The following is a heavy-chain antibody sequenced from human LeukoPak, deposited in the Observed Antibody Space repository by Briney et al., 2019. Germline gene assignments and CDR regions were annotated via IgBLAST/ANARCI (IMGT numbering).Heavy chain of an antibody. J-gene: IGHJ5*02. D-gene: IGHD2-2*01. CDR2: MNPNSGNT. CDR1: GYTFTSYD. V-gene: IGHV1-8*01. Sequence: ASVKVSCKASGYTFTSYDINWVRQATGQGLEWMGWMNPNSGNTGYAQKFQGRVTMTRNTSISTAYMELSSLRSEDTAVYYCARGGVVPAAMAASFDPWGQGTLVTVSS. CDR3: ARGGVVPAAMAASFDP.